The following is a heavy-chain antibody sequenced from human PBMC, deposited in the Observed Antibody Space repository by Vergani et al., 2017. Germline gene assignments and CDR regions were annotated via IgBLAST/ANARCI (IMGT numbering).Heavy chain of an antibody. CDR1: GFTFSSYS. D-gene: IGHD6-13*01. Sequence: EVQLVESGGGLVKPGGSLRLSCAASGFTFSSYSMNWVRQAPGKGLEWVSSISSSSSYIYYADSVKGRFTISRDNAKNSLYLQMYSLRAEDTAVYYCARDLDSSSWLTDYWGQGTLVTVSS. CDR2: ISSSSSYI. J-gene: IGHJ4*02. V-gene: IGHV3-21*01. CDR3: ARDLDSSSWLTDY.